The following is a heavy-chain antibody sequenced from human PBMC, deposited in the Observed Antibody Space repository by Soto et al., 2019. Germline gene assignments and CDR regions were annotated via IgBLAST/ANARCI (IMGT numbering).Heavy chain of an antibody. V-gene: IGHV4-34*01. CDR1: GGSFSGYY. J-gene: IGHJ5*02. D-gene: IGHD6-19*01. CDR3: ARTIGAVAGTRFDP. Sequence: SETLSLTCAVYGGSFSGYYWSWIRQPPGKGLEWIGEINHSGSTNYNPSLKSRVTISVDTSKNQFSLKLSSVTAADTAVYYCARTIGAVAGTRFDPWGQGTLVT. CDR2: INHSGST.